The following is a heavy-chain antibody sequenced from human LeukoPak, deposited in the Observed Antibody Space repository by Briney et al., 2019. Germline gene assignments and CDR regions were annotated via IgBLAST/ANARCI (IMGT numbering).Heavy chain of an antibody. V-gene: IGHV3-53*01. CDR3: ARGAQYSSGWVSVY. CDR2: IYSGGST. D-gene: IGHD6-19*01. Sequence: PGGSLRLSCAASGFTVSSNYMSWVRQAPGKGLEWVSVIYSGGSTYYADSVKGRFTISRDNSKTTLYLQMNSLRAEDTAVYYCARGAQYSSGWVSVYWGQGTLVTVSS. CDR1: GFTVSSNY. J-gene: IGHJ4*02.